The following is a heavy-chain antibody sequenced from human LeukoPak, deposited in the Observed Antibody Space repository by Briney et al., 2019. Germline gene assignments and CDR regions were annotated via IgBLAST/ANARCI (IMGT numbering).Heavy chain of an antibody. V-gene: IGHV4-39*01. CDR3: ARQGRGLIADRFDP. Sequence: KTSETLSLTCTVSGGSISSSSYYWGWIRQPPGKGLEWIGSIYYSGSTYYNPSLKSRVTISVDTSKNQFSLKLSSVTAADTAVYYCARQGRGLIADRFDPWGQGTLVTVSS. D-gene: IGHD2-15*01. CDR1: GGSISSSSYY. CDR2: IYYSGST. J-gene: IGHJ5*02.